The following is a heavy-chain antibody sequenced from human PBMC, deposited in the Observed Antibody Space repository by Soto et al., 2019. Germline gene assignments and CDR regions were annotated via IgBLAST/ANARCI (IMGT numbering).Heavy chain of an antibody. V-gene: IGHV4-38-2*02. J-gene: IGHJ6*02. CDR1: GFPISSAYS. CDR3: ARVTMVIRDSDHFGVDV. Sequence: SETLSLTCLVSGFPISSAYSWGWIRQPPGKGLEWIGSISHSGTTSYSPSLTSRVSISVDTSKNQVSLKLTSVTAADTAVYFCARVTMVIRDSDHFGVDVWGHGTTVTVSS. D-gene: IGHD4-17*01. CDR2: ISHSGTT.